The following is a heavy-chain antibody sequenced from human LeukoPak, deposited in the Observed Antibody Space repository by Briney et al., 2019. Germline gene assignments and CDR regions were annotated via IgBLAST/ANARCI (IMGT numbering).Heavy chain of an antibody. V-gene: IGHV1-69*05. Sequence: ASVKVSCKASGGTFSSYAISWVRQAPGQGLEWMGGIIPTFGTANYAQKFQGRVTITTDESTSTAYMELSSLRSEDTAVYYCARVPMVRGVSYYYYMDVWGKGTTVTVSS. CDR1: GGTFSSYA. CDR2: IIPTFGTA. D-gene: IGHD3-10*01. CDR3: ARVPMVRGVSYYYYMDV. J-gene: IGHJ6*03.